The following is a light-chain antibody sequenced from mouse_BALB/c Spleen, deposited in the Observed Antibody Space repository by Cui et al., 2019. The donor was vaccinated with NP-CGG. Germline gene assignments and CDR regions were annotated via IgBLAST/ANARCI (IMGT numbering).Light chain of an antibody. Sequence: QAVVTQEYALTTSPGETVTLTCRSSTGAVTTSNYANWVQEKPDHLFTGLIGGTNNRAPGVPARFSGSLIGDKAALTITGAQTEDEAIYFCALWNSNYWVFGGGTKLTVL. CDR1: TGAVTTSNY. CDR3: ALWNSNYWV. J-gene: IGLJ1*01. CDR2: GTN. V-gene: IGLV1*01.